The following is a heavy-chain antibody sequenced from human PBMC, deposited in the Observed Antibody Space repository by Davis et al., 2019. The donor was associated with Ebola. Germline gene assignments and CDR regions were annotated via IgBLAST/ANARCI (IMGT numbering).Heavy chain of an antibody. Sequence: GESLKISCAASGITFNTYAMNWVRQAPGKGLEWVSTISVSGDTTYYADSVKGRFTIPRDNSKNTLYLQMNSLRAEDTAVYYCAKAAVLDSSPWGQGTLVTVSS. D-gene: IGHD6-13*01. V-gene: IGHV3-23*01. J-gene: IGHJ5*02. CDR1: GITFNTYA. CDR2: ISVSGDTT. CDR3: AKAAVLDSSP.